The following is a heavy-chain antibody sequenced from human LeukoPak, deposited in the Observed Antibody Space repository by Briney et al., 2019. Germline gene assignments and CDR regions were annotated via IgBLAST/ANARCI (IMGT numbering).Heavy chain of an antibody. J-gene: IGHJ4*02. Sequence: ASVKVSCKASGCTFTSYDINWVRQATGQGLEWMGWMNPNSGNTGYAQKFQGRVTMTRNTSISTAYMELSSLRSEDTAVYYCARGRGAAAGGRFDYWGQGTLVTVSS. D-gene: IGHD6-13*01. CDR1: GCTFTSYD. CDR2: MNPNSGNT. CDR3: ARGRGAAAGGRFDY. V-gene: IGHV1-8*01.